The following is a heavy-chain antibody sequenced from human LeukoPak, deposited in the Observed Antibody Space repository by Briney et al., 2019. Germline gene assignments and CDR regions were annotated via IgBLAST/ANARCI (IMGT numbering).Heavy chain of an antibody. D-gene: IGHD5-18*01. J-gene: IGHJ5*02. CDR1: GGSFSGYY. CDR2: INHSGST. CDR3: ARGGDDTAMKWKWFDP. Sequence: SETLSLTCAVYGGSFSGYYWSWIRQPPGKGLEWIGEINHSGSTNYNPSLKSRVTISVDTSKNQFSLKLTSVTAADTAVYYCARGGDDTAMKWKWFDPWGRGTLVTVSS. V-gene: IGHV4-34*01.